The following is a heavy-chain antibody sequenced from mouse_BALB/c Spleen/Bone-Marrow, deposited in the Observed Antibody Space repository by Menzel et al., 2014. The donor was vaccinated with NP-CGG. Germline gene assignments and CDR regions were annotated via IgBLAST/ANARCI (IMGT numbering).Heavy chain of an antibody. J-gene: IGHJ2*01. Sequence: QVQLQQSAAELGSHGVSVMLSCKGYGYTFTAYAMHWVKQSHATIIEWVGLISPESGNTHYNQNFKGKATMTVDKSSSTAYMELARLTSEDSAIYYCARNGCGSSYFDYWGQGTTLTVSS. V-gene: IGHV1S137*01. CDR2: ISPESGNT. CDR1: GYTFTAYA. D-gene: IGHD1-1*01. CDR3: ARNGCGSSYFDY.